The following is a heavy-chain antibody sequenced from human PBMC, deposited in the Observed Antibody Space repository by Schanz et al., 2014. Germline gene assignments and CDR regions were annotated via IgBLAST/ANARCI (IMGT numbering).Heavy chain of an antibody. Sequence: VQLVESGGGVVQPGGSLRLSCAASGFTFSSYSMHWVRQAPGKGLEWVSVINSRNEVFSIDSVRGRFTIFRDNPKKSAYLQMNSLRADDTAVYYCVKEGTVVSGSPRDYWGQGALVTVSS. J-gene: IGHJ4*02. D-gene: IGHD3-10*01. CDR1: GFTFSSYS. V-gene: IGHV3-21*04. CDR3: VKEGTVVSGSPRDY. CDR2: INSRNEV.